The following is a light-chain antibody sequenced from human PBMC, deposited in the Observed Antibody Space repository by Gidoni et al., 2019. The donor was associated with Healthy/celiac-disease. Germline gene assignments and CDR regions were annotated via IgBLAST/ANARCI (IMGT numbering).Light chain of an antibody. CDR1: SSDVGGYNH. V-gene: IGLV2-11*01. CDR2: DVS. CDR3: CSYAGSYTVV. J-gene: IGLJ2*01. Sequence: QSALTQPRSVSGSPGQSVTISCTGTSSDVGGYNHVSWYQQQPGKAPKLMIYDVSKRPSGVPDRFSGSKSGNTASLTISGLQAEDEADYYCCSYAGSYTVVFGGGTKLTVL.